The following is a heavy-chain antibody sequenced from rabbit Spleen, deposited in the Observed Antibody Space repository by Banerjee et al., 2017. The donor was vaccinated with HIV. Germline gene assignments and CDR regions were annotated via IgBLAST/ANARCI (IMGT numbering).Heavy chain of an antibody. D-gene: IGHD4-2*01. CDR1: GFSFSDRDV. CDR2: INTATGKA. V-gene: IGHV1S40*01. CDR3: VRGWSGGIDNYVDYFNL. J-gene: IGHJ4*01. Sequence: QSLEESGGGLVKPGGTLTLTCKASGFSFSDRDVMCWVRQAPGKGLEWIACINTATGKAVYASWAKGRFTISKTSSTTVTLQMTSLTAADTATYFCVRGWSGGIDNYVDYFNLWGPGTLVTVS.